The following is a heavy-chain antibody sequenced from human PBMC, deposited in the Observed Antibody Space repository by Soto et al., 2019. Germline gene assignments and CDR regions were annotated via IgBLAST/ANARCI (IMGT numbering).Heavy chain of an antibody. CDR3: ARDQTKRIVGATVAFDI. J-gene: IGHJ3*02. D-gene: IGHD1-26*01. Sequence: GSLRLSCAASGFTFSSYGMHWVRQAPGKGLEWVAVIWYDGSNKYYADSVKGRFTISRDNSKNTLYLQMNSLRAEDTAVYYCARDQTKRIVGATVAFDIWGQGTMVTVSS. CDR2: IWYDGSNK. CDR1: GFTFSSYG. V-gene: IGHV3-33*01.